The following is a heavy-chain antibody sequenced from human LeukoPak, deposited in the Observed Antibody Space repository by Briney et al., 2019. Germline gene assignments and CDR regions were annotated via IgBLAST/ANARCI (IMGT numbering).Heavy chain of an antibody. D-gene: IGHD6-13*01. Sequence: GGSLRLSCAASGFTFNRYPLHWVRQAPGKGLEWVAVISYDGSKKDYADSVKGRFTISRDNSKNALYLQMNSLKAADTAVYYCARDGKFTPYSSTWYDYHYHYYMDVWGKGTTVTVSS. J-gene: IGHJ6*03. V-gene: IGHV3-30*01. CDR1: GFTFNRYP. CDR2: ISYDGSKK. CDR3: ARDGKFTPYSSTWYDYHYHYYMDV.